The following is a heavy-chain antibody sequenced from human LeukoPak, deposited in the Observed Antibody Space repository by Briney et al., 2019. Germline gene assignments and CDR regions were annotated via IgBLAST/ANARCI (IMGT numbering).Heavy chain of an antibody. J-gene: IGHJ5*02. CDR2: INAGNGNT. D-gene: IGHD2-8*02. Sequence: ASVKVSCKASGYTFTSYAVHWVRQAPGQRLEWMGWINAGNGNTKYSQKFQGRVTITRDTSASTAYMELSSLRSEDTAVYYCARDLVPKGWFDPWGQGTLVTVSS. V-gene: IGHV1-3*01. CDR1: GYTFTSYA. CDR3: ARDLVPKGWFDP.